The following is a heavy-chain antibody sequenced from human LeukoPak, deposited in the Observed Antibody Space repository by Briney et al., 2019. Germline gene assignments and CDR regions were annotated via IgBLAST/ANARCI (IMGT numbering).Heavy chain of an antibody. Sequence: ASGTLSLACTVSGGSISSYYWSWIRQPAGRGLEWIGRIYTSGSTNYNPSLKSRVTMSVDTSKNQFSLKLSSVTAADTAVYYCARGASDVLLWYGESHYYYMDVWGKGTTVTISS. CDR1: GGSISSYY. CDR2: IYTSGST. D-gene: IGHD3-10*01. V-gene: IGHV4-4*07. CDR3: ARGASDVLLWYGESHYYYMDV. J-gene: IGHJ6*03.